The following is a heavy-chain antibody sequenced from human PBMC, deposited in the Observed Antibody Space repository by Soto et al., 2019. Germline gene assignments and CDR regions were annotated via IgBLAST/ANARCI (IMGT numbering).Heavy chain of an antibody. CDR3: ARGAHYYDSSGYHEYFQH. CDR2: IYYSGST. D-gene: IGHD3-22*01. Sequence: SGTLSLTCAVSGGSISSYYWSWIRQPPGKGLEWIGYIYYSGSTNYNPSLKSRVTISVDTSKNQFSLKLSSVTAADTAVYYCARGAHYYDSSGYHEYFQHWGQGTLVTVSS. CDR1: GGSISSYY. J-gene: IGHJ1*01. V-gene: IGHV4-59*01.